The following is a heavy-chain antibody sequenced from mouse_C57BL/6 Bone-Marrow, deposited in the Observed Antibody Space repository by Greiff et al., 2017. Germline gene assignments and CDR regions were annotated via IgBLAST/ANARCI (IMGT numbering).Heavy chain of an antibody. CDR2: IYPGSGST. J-gene: IGHJ2*01. Sequence: QVQLKQPGAELVKPGASVKMSCKASGYTFTSYWITWVKQRPGQGLEWIGDIYPGSGSTNYNEKFKSKDTLTVASTSSTAYMQLSSLTYEDSAVYDGARRRSYYSNFDYWGQGTTLTVSS. V-gene: IGHV1-55*01. D-gene: IGHD2-5*01. CDR3: ARRRSYYSNFDY. CDR1: GYTFTSYW.